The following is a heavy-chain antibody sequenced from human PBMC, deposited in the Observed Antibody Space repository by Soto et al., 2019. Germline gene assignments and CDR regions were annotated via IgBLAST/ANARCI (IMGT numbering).Heavy chain of an antibody. V-gene: IGHV4-61*01. CDR3: ARWPNWSDL. CDR1: GGSVSSGSYY. CDR2: ISYSGST. Sequence: PSETLSLTCTVSGGSVSSGSYYWSWIRQPPGKGLEWIGYISYSGSTNYNPSLRSRVTISVDTSKNQLSLKLSSVTAADTAVYYCARWPNWSDLWGQGTPVTVSS. J-gene: IGHJ5*02.